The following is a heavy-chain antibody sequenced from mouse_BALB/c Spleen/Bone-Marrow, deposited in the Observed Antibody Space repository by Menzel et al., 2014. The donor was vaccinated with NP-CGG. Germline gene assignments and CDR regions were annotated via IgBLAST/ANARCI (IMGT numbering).Heavy chain of an antibody. Sequence: VQLKQSGAELVKPGASVKLSYTASGFNIKDTYMHWVKQRPEQGLEWIGRIDPANGNTKYDPKFQGKATITADTSSNTAYLQLSSLTSEDTAVYYCANYYYGSSLFAYWGQGTLVTVSA. CDR2: IDPANGNT. CDR3: ANYYYGSSLFAY. CDR1: GFNIKDTY. D-gene: IGHD1-1*01. J-gene: IGHJ3*01. V-gene: IGHV14-3*02.